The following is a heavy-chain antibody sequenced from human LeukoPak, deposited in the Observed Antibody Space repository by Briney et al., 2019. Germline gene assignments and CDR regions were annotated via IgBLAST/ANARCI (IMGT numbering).Heavy chain of an antibody. D-gene: IGHD3-22*01. CDR1: GFTFSNFA. J-gene: IGHJ4*02. CDR2: ISGSGTSI. Sequence: PGGSLRLSCAASGFTFSNFAVVWVRQAPGKGLEWVCAISGSGTSIYYADSVEGRFTISRDNSKNTLYLQMNSLRAEDTAVYYCAKDWQRYYDSSGYYIYWGQGTLVTVSS. CDR3: AKDWQRYYDSSGYYIY. V-gene: IGHV3-23*01.